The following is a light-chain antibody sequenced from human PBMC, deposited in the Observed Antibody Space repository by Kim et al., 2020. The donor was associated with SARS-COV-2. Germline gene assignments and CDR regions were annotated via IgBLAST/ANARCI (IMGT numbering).Light chain of an antibody. CDR3: QSADSSGTVV. J-gene: IGLJ2*01. CDR2: KDS. Sequence: SPGQRARITCSGDALPKQYAYWYQQKPGQAPVVVIYKDSERPSGIPERFSGSSSGTTVTLTISGVQAEDEADYYCQSADSSGTVVFGGGTQLTVL. CDR1: ALPKQY. V-gene: IGLV3-25*03.